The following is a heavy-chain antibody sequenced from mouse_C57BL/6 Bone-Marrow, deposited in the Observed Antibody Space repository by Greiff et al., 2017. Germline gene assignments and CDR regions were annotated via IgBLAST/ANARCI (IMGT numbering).Heavy chain of an antibody. CDR1: GYTFTSYW. D-gene: IGHD2-5*01. V-gene: IGHV1-55*01. J-gene: IGHJ1*03. CDR3: ARHCYSNYWYFDV. Sequence: QVQLQQPGAELVKPGASVKMSCKASGYTFTSYWITWLKQRPGQGLVWIGDFYPGSGSTNYNEKFKSKATLTVDTSSSTAYMQLSSLTSEDSAVYYCARHCYSNYWYFDVWGTGTTVTVSS. CDR2: FYPGSGST.